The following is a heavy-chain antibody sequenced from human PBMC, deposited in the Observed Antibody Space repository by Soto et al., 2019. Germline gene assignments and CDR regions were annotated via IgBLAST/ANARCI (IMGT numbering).Heavy chain of an antibody. J-gene: IGHJ6*02. CDR1: GFTFNTYW. CDR3: VREWNEDTSTWGGV. V-gene: IGHV3-7*01. CDR2: IKKDGSDR. Sequence: EVQLVESGGGLVQPGGSLRLSCAASGFTFNTYWMTWVRQAPGQGLEWVANIKKDGSDRFYVGSVKGRFTITRDNAKNSLHLQMNGLRAEDTAVDYCVREWNEDTSTWGGVWGLGTTVIVSS. D-gene: IGHD5-18*01.